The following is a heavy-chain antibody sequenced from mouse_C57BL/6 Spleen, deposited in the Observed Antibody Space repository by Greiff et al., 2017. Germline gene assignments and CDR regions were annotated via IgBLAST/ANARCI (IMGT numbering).Heavy chain of an antibody. J-gene: IGHJ3*01. V-gene: IGHV5-9*01. CDR1: GFTFSSYT. CDR3: ARRALVFAY. D-gene: IGHD3-1*01. Sequence: EVKLVESGGGLVKPGGSLKLSCAASGFTFSSYTMSWVRQTPEKRLEWVATISGGGGNTYYPDSVKGRFTISRDNAKNTLYMQMSSLRSEDTALYYCARRALVFAYWGQGTLVTVSA. CDR2: ISGGGGNT.